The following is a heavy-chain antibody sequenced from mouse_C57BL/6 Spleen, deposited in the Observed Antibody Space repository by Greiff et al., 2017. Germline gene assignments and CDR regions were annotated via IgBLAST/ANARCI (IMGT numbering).Heavy chain of an antibody. Sequence: VQLQQSGAELVKPGASVKISCKASGYAFSSYWMNWVKQRPGKGLEWIGQIYPGDGDTNYNGKFKGKATLTAEKSSSTAYMQLSSLTSEDSAVYFCAREGSSGPFDYWGQGTTLTVSS. J-gene: IGHJ2*01. CDR2: IYPGDGDT. V-gene: IGHV1-80*01. CDR1: GYAFSSYW. CDR3: AREGSSGPFDY. D-gene: IGHD3-2*02.